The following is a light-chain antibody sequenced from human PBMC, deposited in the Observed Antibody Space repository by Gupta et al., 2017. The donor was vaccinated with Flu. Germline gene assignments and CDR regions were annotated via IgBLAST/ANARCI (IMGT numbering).Light chain of an antibody. CDR3: FSYASPTTYV. V-gene: IGLV2-23*01. Sequence: QSALAQPASVSGSPGQSIPISCTGTSSDVGSYNLVSWYQQHPGKAPKFMVYEDTKRPSGVSDRFSGSKSGNTASLTISGLQAEDEADYYCFSYASPTTYVFGTGTKVTVL. J-gene: IGLJ1*01. CDR2: EDT. CDR1: SSDVGSYNL.